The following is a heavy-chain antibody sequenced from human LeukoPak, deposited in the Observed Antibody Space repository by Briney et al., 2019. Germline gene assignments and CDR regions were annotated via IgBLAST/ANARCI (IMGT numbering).Heavy chain of an antibody. CDR3: AKVPHIVVLPASFLDY. CDR2: ISGSGGNT. D-gene: IGHD2-2*01. V-gene: IGHV3-23*01. J-gene: IGHJ4*02. Sequence: GGSLRLSCAASGFTFSNYAMSWVRQAPGKGLEWVSGISGSGGNTYYADSVKGRFTVSRDNSKNTLCLQMNTLRVEDTAVYYCAKVPHIVVLPASFLDYWGQGTLVTVSS. CDR1: GFTFSNYA.